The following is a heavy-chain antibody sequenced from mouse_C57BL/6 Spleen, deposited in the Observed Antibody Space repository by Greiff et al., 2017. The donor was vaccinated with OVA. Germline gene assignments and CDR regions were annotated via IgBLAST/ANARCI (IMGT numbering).Heavy chain of an antibody. Sequence: VQLQQPGAELVKPGASVKMSCKASGYTFTSYWITWVKQRPGQGLEWIGDIYPGSGSTNYNEKFKSKATLTVDTSSSPAYMQLSSLTSEDSAVYYCAAYDGYYKYFDVWGTGTTVTVSS. CDR1: GYTFTSYW. V-gene: IGHV1-55*01. CDR2: IYPGSGST. J-gene: IGHJ1*03. CDR3: AAYDGYYKYFDV. D-gene: IGHD2-3*01.